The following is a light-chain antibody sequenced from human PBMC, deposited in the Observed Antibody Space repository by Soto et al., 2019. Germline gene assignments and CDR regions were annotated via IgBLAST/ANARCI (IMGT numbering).Light chain of an antibody. J-gene: IGLJ1*01. V-gene: IGLV2-14*01. Sequence: QSVLSQPASVSGSPGQSITISCTGTSSDVGGYNYVSWYQQDLGKAPKVMIYDVSNRPSGVSHHFSASKSGNTASLTISGLQADDEADYYCSSYTSSSTYVFGTGTKVTVL. CDR1: SSDVGGYNY. CDR3: SSYTSSSTYV. CDR2: DVS.